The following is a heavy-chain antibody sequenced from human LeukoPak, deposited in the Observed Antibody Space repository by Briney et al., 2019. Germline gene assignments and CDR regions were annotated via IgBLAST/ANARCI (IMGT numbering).Heavy chain of an antibody. CDR2: INHSGST. D-gene: IGHD4-11*01. J-gene: IGHJ4*02. CDR1: GGSFSGYY. Sequence: SETLSLTCAVYGGSFSGYYWSWIRQPPGKGLEWIGEINHSGSTNYNPSLKSRVTISVDTSKNQFSLKLSSVTAADTAVYYCARGRRLILYSNYFDYWGQGTLVTVSS. V-gene: IGHV4-34*01. CDR3: ARGRRLILYSNYFDY.